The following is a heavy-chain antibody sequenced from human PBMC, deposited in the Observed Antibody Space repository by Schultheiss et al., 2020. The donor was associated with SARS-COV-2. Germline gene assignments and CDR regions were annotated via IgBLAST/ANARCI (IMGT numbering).Heavy chain of an antibody. CDR1: GYSISSGYY. CDR3: ARGRPTFSGSSTSGYFDY. CDR2: INHSGST. Sequence: SETLSLTCAVSGYSISSGYYWSWIRQPPGKGLEWIGEINHSGSTNYNPSLKSRVTISVDTSKNQFSLKLSSVTAADTAVYYCARGRPTFSGSSTSGYFDYWGQGTLVTVSS. J-gene: IGHJ4*02. D-gene: IGHD1-26*01. V-gene: IGHV4-34*01.